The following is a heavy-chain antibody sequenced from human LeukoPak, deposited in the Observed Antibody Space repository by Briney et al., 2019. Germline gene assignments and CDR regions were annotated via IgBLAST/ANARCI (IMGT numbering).Heavy chain of an antibody. Sequence: GRSLRLSCAASGFTFSSYSMNWVRQAPGKGLEWVSSISSSSSYIYYADSVKGRFTISRDNAKNSLYLQMNSLRAEDTAVYYCARGYNWNAYYMDVWGKGTTVTVSS. CDR1: GFTFSSYS. CDR3: ARGYNWNAYYMDV. CDR2: ISSSSSYI. V-gene: IGHV3-21*01. D-gene: IGHD1-1*01. J-gene: IGHJ6*03.